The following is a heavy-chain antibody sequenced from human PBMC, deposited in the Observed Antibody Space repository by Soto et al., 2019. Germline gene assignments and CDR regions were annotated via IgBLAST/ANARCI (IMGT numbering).Heavy chain of an antibody. J-gene: IGHJ4*02. CDR2: ISYDGSNK. Sequence: GGSLRLSCAASGFTFSSYAMHWVRQAPGKGLEWVAVISYDGSNKYYADSVKGRFTISRDNSKNTVYLQMNSLRLEDTAVYYCASGSSSFWGQGTLVTVSS. CDR1: GFTFSSYA. V-gene: IGHV3-30-3*01. CDR3: ASGSSSF. D-gene: IGHD6-13*01.